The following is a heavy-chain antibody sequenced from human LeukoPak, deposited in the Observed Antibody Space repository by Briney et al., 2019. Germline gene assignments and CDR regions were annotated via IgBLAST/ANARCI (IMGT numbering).Heavy chain of an antibody. CDR1: GFTFSSYA. CDR3: AKVGVRGYSGYVDY. Sequence: GGSLRLSCAASGFTFSSYAMSWVRQAPGKGLEWVSAISGSGGGTYYADSVKGRFTISRDNSKNTLYLQMNSLRAEDTAVYYCAKVGVRGYSGYVDYWGQGTLVTVSS. CDR2: ISGSGGGT. D-gene: IGHD5-12*01. J-gene: IGHJ4*02. V-gene: IGHV3-23*01.